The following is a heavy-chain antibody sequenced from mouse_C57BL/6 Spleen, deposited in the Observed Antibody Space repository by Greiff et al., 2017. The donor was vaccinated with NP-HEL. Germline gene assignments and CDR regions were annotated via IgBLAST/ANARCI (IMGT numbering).Heavy chain of an antibody. V-gene: IGHV1-26*01. Sequence: VQLQQSGPELVKPGASVKISCKASGYTFTDYYMNWVKQSHGKSLEWIGDINPNNGGTSYNQKFKGKATLTVDKSSSTAYMELRSLTSEDSAVYYGARSPITTVVPYYAMDYWGQGTSVTVSS. CDR2: INPNNGGT. J-gene: IGHJ4*01. CDR3: ARSPITTVVPYYAMDY. D-gene: IGHD1-1*01. CDR1: GYTFTDYY.